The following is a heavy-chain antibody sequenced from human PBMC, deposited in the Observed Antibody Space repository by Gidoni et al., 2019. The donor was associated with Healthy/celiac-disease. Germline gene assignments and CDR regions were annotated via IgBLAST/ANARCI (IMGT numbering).Heavy chain of an antibody. D-gene: IGHD2-2*01. CDR1: GYPLTELS. CDR2: FDPEDGET. V-gene: IGHV1-24*01. CDR3: ATDIVVVPAANYDAFDI. Sequence: QVQLVQSGAEVKKPGASGKVSCKVSGYPLTELSMHWVRQAPGKGLEWMGGFDPEDGETIYAQKFQGRVTMTEDTSTDTAYMELSSLRSEDTAVYYCATDIVVVPAANYDAFDIWGQGTMVTVSS. J-gene: IGHJ3*02.